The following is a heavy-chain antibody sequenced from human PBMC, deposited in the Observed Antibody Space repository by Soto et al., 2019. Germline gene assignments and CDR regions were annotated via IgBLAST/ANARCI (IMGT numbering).Heavy chain of an antibody. D-gene: IGHD3-3*01. J-gene: IGHJ3*02. CDR1: GFTFSDYY. Sequence: QVQLVESGGGLVKPGGSLRLSCGASGFTFSDYYMSWIRQAPGKGLEWVSYISSSGSTIYYADSVKGRFTISRDNAKNSLYLQMNILRAEDTAVYYCARVERFLEWSDAFDIWGQGTMVTVSS. V-gene: IGHV3-11*01. CDR3: ARVERFLEWSDAFDI. CDR2: ISSSGSTI.